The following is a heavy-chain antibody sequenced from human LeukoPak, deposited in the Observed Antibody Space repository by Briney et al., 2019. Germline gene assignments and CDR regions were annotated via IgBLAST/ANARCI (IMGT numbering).Heavy chain of an antibody. CDR2: ISAYNGNT. Sequence: ASVKVSCKASGYTFTSYGISWVRQAPGQGLEWMGWISAYNGNTNYAQKLQGRVTMTTDTSTSTAYMELTSLRSDDTAVYYRARENYCSSTSCLGGNWFDPWGQGTLVTVSS. D-gene: IGHD2-2*01. J-gene: IGHJ5*02. CDR1: GYTFTSYG. V-gene: IGHV1-18*01. CDR3: ARENYCSSTSCLGGNWFDP.